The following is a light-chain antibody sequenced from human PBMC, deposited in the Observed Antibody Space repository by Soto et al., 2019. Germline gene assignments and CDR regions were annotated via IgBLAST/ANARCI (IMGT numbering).Light chain of an antibody. V-gene: IGLV1-44*01. CDR2: TNN. CDR3: AAWDDSLNGVV. Sequence: QSALTQPPSASGTPGQRVTISCSGSSSNIGSNAVNWYQQLPGTAPKLLIYTNNQRPSGVPDRFSGSKSGTSASLAISGLQSEDEADYYCAAWDDSLNGVVFGGGTKHTVL. J-gene: IGLJ2*01. CDR1: SSNIGSNA.